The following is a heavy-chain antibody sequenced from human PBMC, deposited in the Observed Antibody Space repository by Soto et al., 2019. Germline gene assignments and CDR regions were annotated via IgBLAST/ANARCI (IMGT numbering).Heavy chain of an antibody. CDR3: ARDIFSSMWLVNAVDI. CDR2: VYYTGST. CDR1: GGSISSADHY. V-gene: IGHV4-31*03. J-gene: IGHJ3*02. Sequence: QVQLQESGPGLVKPSQSLSLTCTVSGGSISSADHYWSWIRQHPGKGLEWIGFVYYTGSTNYNPSLKTRVPILLDTSKNRFSLKLTSVAAAVTATYFCARDIFSSMWLVNAVDIWGQGTTVTVSS. D-gene: IGHD6-13*01.